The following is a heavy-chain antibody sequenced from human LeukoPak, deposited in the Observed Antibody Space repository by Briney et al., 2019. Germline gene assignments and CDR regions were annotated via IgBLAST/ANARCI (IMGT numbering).Heavy chain of an antibody. CDR3: ARDGFLEWLFDY. V-gene: IGHV3-21*01. J-gene: IGHJ4*02. CDR2: ICSSSSYI. CDR1: GFTFSSYS. D-gene: IGHD3-3*01. Sequence: GGSLRLSCAASGFTFSSYSMNWVRQAPGKGLEWVSSICSSSSYIYYADSVKGRFTISRDNAKNSLYLQMNSLRAEDTAVYYCARDGFLEWLFDYWGQGTLVTVSS.